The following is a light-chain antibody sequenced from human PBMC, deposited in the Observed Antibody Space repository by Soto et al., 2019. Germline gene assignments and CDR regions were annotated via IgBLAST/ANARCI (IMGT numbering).Light chain of an antibody. CDR1: ESISNN. V-gene: IGKV3D-15*01. CDR3: QQRSNWPIT. CDR2: GAS. Sequence: ILMTQYPANLSVSPGGSSTLSCESSESISNNLAWYQHRPGQAPRLIIYGASTRATGVPARLAGSVSAKEFTLIISEIEQGDGAVYYGQQRSNWPITFGQGTRVEI. J-gene: IGKJ5*01.